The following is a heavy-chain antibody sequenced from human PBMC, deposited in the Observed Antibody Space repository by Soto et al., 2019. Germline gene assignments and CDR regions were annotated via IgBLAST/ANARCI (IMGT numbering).Heavy chain of an antibody. CDR1: GFTFSSYA. CDR3: ARERGTYYYDSSGYYFGFFDY. CDR2: ISYDGSNK. D-gene: IGHD3-22*01. Sequence: GGSLRLSCAASGFTFSSYAMHWVRQAPGKGLEWVAVISYDGSNKYYADSVKGRFTISRDNSKNTLYLQMNSLRAEDTAVYYCARERGTYYYDSSGYYFGFFDYWGQGTLLTVSS. J-gene: IGHJ4*02. V-gene: IGHV3-30-3*01.